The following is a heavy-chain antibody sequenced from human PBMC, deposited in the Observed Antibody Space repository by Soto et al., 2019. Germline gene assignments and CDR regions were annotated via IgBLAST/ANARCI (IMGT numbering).Heavy chain of an antibody. Sequence: SGPTLVNPTQTLTLTCTFSGFSLSTSGVGVGWIRQPPGKALEWLALIYWDDDKRYSPSLKSRLTITKDTSKNQVVLTMTNMDPVDTATYYCAHSLIGYYYDSSGSNWFDPWGQGTLVT. D-gene: IGHD3-22*01. CDR1: GFSLSTSGVG. J-gene: IGHJ5*02. CDR3: AHSLIGYYYDSSGSNWFDP. CDR2: IYWDDDK. V-gene: IGHV2-5*02.